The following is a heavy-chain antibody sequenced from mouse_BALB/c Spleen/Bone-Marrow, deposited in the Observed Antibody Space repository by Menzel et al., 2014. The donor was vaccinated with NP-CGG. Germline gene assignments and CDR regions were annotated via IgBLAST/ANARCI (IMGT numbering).Heavy chain of an antibody. J-gene: IGHJ3*01. CDR2: IWAGGST. CDR1: GFSLTSYG. Sequence: QVQLKDSGPGLVAPSQSLSITCTVSGFSLTSYGVHWVRQPPGKGLEWLGVIWAGGSTNYNSALMSRLSISKDNSKSQVFLKMNSLQTDDTAMYYCARDRGSYDGLAYWGQGTLVTVSA. V-gene: IGHV2-9*02. D-gene: IGHD2-10*01. CDR3: ARDRGSYDGLAY.